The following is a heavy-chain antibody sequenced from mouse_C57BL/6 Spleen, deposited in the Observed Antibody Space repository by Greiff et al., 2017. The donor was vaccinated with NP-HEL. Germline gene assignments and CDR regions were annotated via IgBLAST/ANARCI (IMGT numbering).Heavy chain of an antibody. CDR3: ARPSNYNYAMDD. J-gene: IGHJ4*01. D-gene: IGHD2-5*01. V-gene: IGHV1-59*01. Sequence: QVQLQQPGAELVRPGTSVKLSCKASGYTFTSYWMHWVKQRPGQGLEWIGVIDPSDSYTNYNQKFKGKATLTVDTSSSTAYMQLSSLTSEDSAVYYCARPSNYNYAMDDWGQGTSVTVSS. CDR1: GYTFTSYW. CDR2: IDPSDSYT.